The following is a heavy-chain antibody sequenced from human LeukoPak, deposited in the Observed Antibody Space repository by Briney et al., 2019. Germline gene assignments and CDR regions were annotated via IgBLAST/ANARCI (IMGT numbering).Heavy chain of an antibody. J-gene: IGHJ3*02. CDR2: IWYDGSNK. Sequence: GGSLRLSCAASGFTFSSYGMHWVRQAPGKGLEWVAVIWYDGSNKYYADSVKGRFTISRDNSKNTLYLQMNSLRAEDTAVYYCARGGSGGDDAFDIWGQGTMVTVSP. CDR1: GFTFSSYG. V-gene: IGHV3-33*01. CDR3: ARGGSGGDDAFDI. D-gene: IGHD4-17*01.